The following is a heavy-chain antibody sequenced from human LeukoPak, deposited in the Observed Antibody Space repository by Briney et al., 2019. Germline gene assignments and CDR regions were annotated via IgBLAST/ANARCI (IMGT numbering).Heavy chain of an antibody. J-gene: IGHJ6*02. CDR3: ASEYCSSTSCYGDYGMDV. Sequence: SGGSLRLSCAASGFTFSSYSMNWVRQAPGKGLEWVSYISSSSSTIYYADSVKGRFTISRDNAKNSLYLQMNSLRAEDTAVYYCASEYCSSTSCYGDYGMDVWGQGTTVTVSS. D-gene: IGHD2-2*01. CDR2: ISSSSSTI. CDR1: GFTFSSYS. V-gene: IGHV3-48*04.